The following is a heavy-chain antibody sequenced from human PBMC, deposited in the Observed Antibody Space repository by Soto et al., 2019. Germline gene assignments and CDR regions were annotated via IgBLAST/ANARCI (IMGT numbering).Heavy chain of an antibody. V-gene: IGHV4-59*01. D-gene: IGHD6-19*01. Sequence: ETLSLTCTVSGGSISSYYWSWIRQPPGKGLEWIGYIYYSGSTNYNPSLKSRVTISVDTSKNQFSLKLSSVTAADTAVYYCARSIAVAGTAYYYYYGMDVWGQGTTVTVSS. CDR1: GGSISSYY. CDR3: ARSIAVAGTAYYYYYGMDV. J-gene: IGHJ6*02. CDR2: IYYSGST.